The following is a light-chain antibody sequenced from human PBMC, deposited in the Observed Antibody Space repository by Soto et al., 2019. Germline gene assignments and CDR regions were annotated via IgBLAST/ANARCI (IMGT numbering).Light chain of an antibody. Sequence: ETVLTQSPATLSLSPGERATLSCGASRSVSSNLAWYQQKPGQAPRLLIYGASTRATGIPARFSGSGSGTEFTLTISSLQSEDFAVYYCQQYNNWPETFGQGTKVDIK. V-gene: IGKV3-15*01. CDR2: GAS. CDR3: QQYNNWPET. J-gene: IGKJ1*01. CDR1: RSVSSN.